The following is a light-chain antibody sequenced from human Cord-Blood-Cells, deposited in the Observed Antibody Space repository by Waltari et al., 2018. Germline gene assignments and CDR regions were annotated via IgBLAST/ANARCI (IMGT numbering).Light chain of an antibody. CDR2: EVS. J-gene: IGLJ2*01. CDR1: SSDVGSYNL. V-gene: IGLV2-23*02. Sequence: QSALPQPAPVSGSPGQSITISCTGTSSDVGSYNLVSWYQPPPGKAPKLMIYEVSKRPSGVSNRFSGSKSGNTASLTISGLQAEDEADYYCCSYAGSSTLVFGGVTKLTVL. CDR3: CSYAGSSTLV.